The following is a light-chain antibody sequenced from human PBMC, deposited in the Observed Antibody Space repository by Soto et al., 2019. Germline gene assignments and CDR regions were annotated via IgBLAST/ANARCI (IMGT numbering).Light chain of an antibody. CDR3: GTWDSSLSAAV. CDR1: SPNIGKNY. Sequence: QSVLTQPPSVSAAPGQKVTISCSGSSPNIGKNYVSWYQQVPGTAPKLLIYDNNKRRSGIPDRFSGSKSDTSATLGITGLQTGDEADYYCGTWDSSLSAAVFGGGTKLTVL. J-gene: IGLJ7*01. CDR2: DNN. V-gene: IGLV1-51*01.